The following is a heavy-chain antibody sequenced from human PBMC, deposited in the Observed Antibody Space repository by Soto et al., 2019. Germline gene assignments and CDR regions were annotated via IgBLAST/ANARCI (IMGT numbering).Heavy chain of an antibody. V-gene: IGHV3-23*01. CDR1: GFTFSSYA. J-gene: IGHJ4*02. D-gene: IGHD3-16*01. CDR2: ISGSGGST. Sequence: LRLSCAASGFTFSSYAMSWVRQAPGKGLEWVSAISGSGGSTYYADSVKGRFTISRDNSKNTLYLQMNSLRAEDTAVYYCAKVGVWGSTVDYFDYWGQGTLVTVSS. CDR3: AKVGVWGSTVDYFDY.